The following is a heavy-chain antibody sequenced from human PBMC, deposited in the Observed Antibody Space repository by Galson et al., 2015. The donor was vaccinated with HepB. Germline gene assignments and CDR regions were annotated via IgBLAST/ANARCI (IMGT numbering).Heavy chain of an antibody. D-gene: IGHD1-26*01. Sequence: SLRLSCAASGFTFSSYGMHWVRQAPGKGLEWVAVISYDGSNKYYADSVKGRFTISRDNSKNTLYLQMNSLRAEDTAVYYCATGGSYGHQYFDYWGQGTLVTVSS. V-gene: IGHV3-30*03. CDR1: GFTFSSYG. J-gene: IGHJ4*02. CDR3: ATGGSYGHQYFDY. CDR2: ISYDGSNK.